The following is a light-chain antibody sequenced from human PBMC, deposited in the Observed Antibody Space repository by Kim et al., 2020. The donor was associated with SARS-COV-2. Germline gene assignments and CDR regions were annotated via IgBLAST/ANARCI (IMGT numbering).Light chain of an antibody. V-gene: IGKV1-9*01. CDR2: GAS. Sequence: IQLIQSPSSLSASVGDRVTITCRASQGISSFLAWYQQKPEKAPKLLIYGASTLQNGVPLRFRGSGSGTDFTLTITSLQPEDFATYYCQQLSTFPYTFGQGTKLEI. J-gene: IGKJ2*01. CDR3: QQLSTFPYT. CDR1: QGISSF.